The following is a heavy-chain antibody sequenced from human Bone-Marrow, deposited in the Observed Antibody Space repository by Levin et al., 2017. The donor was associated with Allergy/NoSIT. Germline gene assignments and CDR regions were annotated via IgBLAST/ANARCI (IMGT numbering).Heavy chain of an antibody. Sequence: GGSLRLSCSASGIAFTDYGMNWFRQAPGKGLEWVALISHDGSQNYYGDSVKGRFTITRDNSKNTLYLQMNSLRADDTAVYYCAKDFERLQISYASDWSGVKNDYFYYGMDVWGQGTTVIVSS. CDR1: GIAFTDYG. J-gene: IGHJ6*02. D-gene: IGHD6-19*01. V-gene: IGHV3-30*18. CDR2: ISHDGSQN. CDR3: AKDFERLQISYASDWSGVKNDYFYYGMDV.